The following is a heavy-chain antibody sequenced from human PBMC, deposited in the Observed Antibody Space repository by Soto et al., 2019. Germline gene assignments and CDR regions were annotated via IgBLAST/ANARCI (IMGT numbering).Heavy chain of an antibody. D-gene: IGHD1-26*01. J-gene: IGHJ4*01. Sequence: QVQLVESGGGVVQPGRSLRLSCAASGFTFSSYGMHWVRQAPGKGLEWVAIISYDGSNTYYAESVKGRFTISRDNSKNTLYLQMNSLRAEDTFVYYCAKEGGLSGSYYISSSYYFDYWGHGTLVTVSS. CDR1: GFTFSSYG. V-gene: IGHV3-30*18. CDR2: ISYDGSNT. CDR3: AKEGGLSGSYYISSSYYFDY.